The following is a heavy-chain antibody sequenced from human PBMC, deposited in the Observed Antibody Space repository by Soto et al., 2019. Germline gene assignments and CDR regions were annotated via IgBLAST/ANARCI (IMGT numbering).Heavy chain of an antibody. CDR1: GGPFNTFG. Sequence: QVQLMQSGAEVKKPGSSVKVSCKASGGPFNTFGISWVRQAPGQGLEWMGGIIPKYGTTNYARRFQGRVTITADESTTTAYMEVSSMRHDDTAIYNCARTSQRRPVFYVDYWGQGTPISVTS. J-gene: IGHJ4*02. V-gene: IGHV1-69*01. CDR2: IIPKYGTT. D-gene: IGHD2-2*01. CDR3: ARTSQRRPVFYVDY.